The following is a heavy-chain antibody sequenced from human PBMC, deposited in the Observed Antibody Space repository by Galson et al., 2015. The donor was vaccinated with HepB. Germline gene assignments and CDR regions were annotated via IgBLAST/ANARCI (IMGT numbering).Heavy chain of an antibody. Sequence: SVKVSCKASGGTFSSYAISWVRQAPGQGLEWMGWISAYNGNTNYAQNLQGRVTMTTDTSTSTAYMELRSLRSDDTAVYFCSRIPLSRVWFGEFDDDCWGQGTLVTVSS. CDR1: GGTFSSYA. J-gene: IGHJ4*02. D-gene: IGHD3-10*01. V-gene: IGHV1-18*01. CDR2: ISAYNGNT. CDR3: SRIPLSRVWFGEFDDDC.